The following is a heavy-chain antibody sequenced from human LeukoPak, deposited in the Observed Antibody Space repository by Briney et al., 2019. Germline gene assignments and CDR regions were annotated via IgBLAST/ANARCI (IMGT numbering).Heavy chain of an antibody. CDR2: IRYDGSNK. Sequence: GGSLRLSCAASGFTLNSYGMHWVRQAPGKGLEWVAFIRYDGSNKYYADSVKGRFTISRDNAKNTLYLQMNSLRAEHTAVYYCAKDTTPPKAGFDPWGQGTLVTVSS. CDR1: GFTLNSYG. V-gene: IGHV3-30*02. D-gene: IGHD1-14*01. J-gene: IGHJ5*02. CDR3: AKDTTPPKAGFDP.